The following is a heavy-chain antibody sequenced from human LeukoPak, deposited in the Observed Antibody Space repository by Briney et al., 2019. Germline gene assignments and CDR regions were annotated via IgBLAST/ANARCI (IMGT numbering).Heavy chain of an antibody. D-gene: IGHD2-2*01. CDR3: ARRVRAYCSSTSCTYNWFDP. J-gene: IGHJ5*02. CDR1: GGSISSGDYY. V-gene: IGHV4-30-4*08. Sequence: PSQTLSLTCTVSGGSISSGDYYWSWIRQPPGKGLEWIGYIYYSGSTYYNPSLKSRVTISVDTSKNQFSLKLSSVTAADTAVYYCARRVRAYCSSTSCTYNWFDPWGQGTLVTVSS. CDR2: IYYSGST.